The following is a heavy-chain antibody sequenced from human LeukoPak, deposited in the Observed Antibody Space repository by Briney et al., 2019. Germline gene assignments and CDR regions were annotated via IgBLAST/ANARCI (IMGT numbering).Heavy chain of an antibody. CDR2: ITPVIETA. CDR1: GGTFLSHT. V-gene: IGHV1-69*08. CDR3: ARVNLRGSNYNWFDP. J-gene: IGHJ5*02. Sequence: SVKVSCKTSGGTFLSHTFSWVRQAPGKGLEWMGKITPVIETANYAQTLQGRVSIYADKSTTTVYMDLSGLRPDDTAVYYCARVNLRGSNYNWFDPWGQGTRVTVSS. D-gene: IGHD3-10*01.